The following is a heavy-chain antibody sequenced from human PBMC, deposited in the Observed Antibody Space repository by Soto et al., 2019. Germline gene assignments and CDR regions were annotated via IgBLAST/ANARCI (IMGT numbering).Heavy chain of an antibody. J-gene: IGHJ6*02. CDR2: IWYDGSNK. CDR1: GFTFSSYG. Sequence: QVQLVESGGGVVQPGRSLRLSCAASGFTFSSYGMHWVRQAPGKGLEWVAVIWYDGSNKYYADSVKGRFTISRDNSKNTLYLQMNSLRAEDTAVYYCARDDRYSSGWYVAGYYYGMDVWGQGTTVTVSS. CDR3: ARDDRYSSGWYVAGYYYGMDV. D-gene: IGHD6-19*01. V-gene: IGHV3-33*01.